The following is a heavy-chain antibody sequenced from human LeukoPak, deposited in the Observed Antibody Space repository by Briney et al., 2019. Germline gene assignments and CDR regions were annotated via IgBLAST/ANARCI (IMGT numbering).Heavy chain of an antibody. D-gene: IGHD3-22*01. V-gene: IGHV3-74*01. Sequence: PGGSLRLSCAASGFTFSSYWMHWVRQAPPKGRVWVSRINSDGSSTTYADSVKGRVTISRDNAKNTLYLQMNSLRAEDTAVYYCARDMGSSGYYPEYFQHWGQGTLVTVSS. J-gene: IGHJ1*01. CDR3: ARDMGSSGYYPEYFQH. CDR2: INSDGSST. CDR1: GFTFSSYW.